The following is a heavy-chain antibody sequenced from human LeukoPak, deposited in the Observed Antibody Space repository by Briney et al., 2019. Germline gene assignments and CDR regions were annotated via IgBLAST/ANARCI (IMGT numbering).Heavy chain of an antibody. Sequence: GGSLRLSCAASGFTFSSYAMSWVRQAPGKGLDWVSPISGSGGSTYYADSVKGRFTISRDNSKNTLYLQMNSLRAEDTAVYYCAKDPYYYDSSGYYHWGQGTLVTVSS. CDR3: AKDPYYYDSSGYYH. V-gene: IGHV3-23*01. CDR2: ISGSGGST. D-gene: IGHD3-22*01. J-gene: IGHJ5*02. CDR1: GFTFSSYA.